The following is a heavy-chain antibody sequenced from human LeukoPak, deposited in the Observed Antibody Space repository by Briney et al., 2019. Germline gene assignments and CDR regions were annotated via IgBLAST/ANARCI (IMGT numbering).Heavy chain of an antibody. CDR1: GFTFSSYS. J-gene: IGHJ4*02. CDR2: ISSSSSYI. CDR3: AKGMYGSTSCPGDY. Sequence: PGGSLRLSCAASGFTFSSYSMNWVRQAPGKGLEWVSSISSSSSYIYYADSVKGRFTISRDNAKNSLYLQMNSLRAEDTALYYCAKGMYGSTSCPGDYWGQGTLVTVSS. V-gene: IGHV3-21*04. D-gene: IGHD2-2*01.